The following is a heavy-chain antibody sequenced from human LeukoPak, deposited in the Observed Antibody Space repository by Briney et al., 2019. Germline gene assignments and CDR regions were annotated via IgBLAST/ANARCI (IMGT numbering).Heavy chain of an antibody. D-gene: IGHD2-15*01. CDR1: GGTFSSYA. J-gene: IGHJ4*02. V-gene: IGHV1-69*13. CDR2: IIPIFGTA. CDR3: ARVASRRYCSGGSCYQFDY. Sequence: GASVKVSCKAAGGTFSSYAISWVRQAPGQGLEWMGGIIPIFGTANYAQKFQGRVTITADESTSTAYMELSSLRSEGTAVYYCARVASRRYCSGGSCYQFDYWGQGTLVTVSS.